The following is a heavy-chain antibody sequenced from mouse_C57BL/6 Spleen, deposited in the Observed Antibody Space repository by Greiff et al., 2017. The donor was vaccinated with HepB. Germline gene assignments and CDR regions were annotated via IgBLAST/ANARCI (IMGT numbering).Heavy chain of an antibody. CDR3: ARDGPPTMVTTWGLDY. Sequence: EVKLQESGGDLVKPGGSLKLSCAASGFTFSSYGMSWVRQTPDKRLEWVATISSGGSYTYYPDSVKGRFTISRDNAKNTLYLQMSSLKSEDTAMYYCARDGPPTMVTTWGLDYWGQGTTLTVSS. D-gene: IGHD2-9*01. CDR2: ISSGGSYT. CDR1: GFTFSSYG. J-gene: IGHJ2*01. V-gene: IGHV5-6*01.